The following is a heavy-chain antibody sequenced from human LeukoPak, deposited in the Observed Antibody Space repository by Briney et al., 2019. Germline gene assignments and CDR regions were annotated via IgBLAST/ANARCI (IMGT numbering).Heavy chain of an antibody. D-gene: IGHD2-2*02. CDR1: GFTFSSYA. J-gene: IGHJ4*02. CDR3: ASFYCSSTSCHNPHFDY. V-gene: IGHV3-30*04. Sequence: GRSLRLSCAASGFTFSSYAMYWVRQAPGKGLEWVAVISYDGSNKYYADSVKGRFTISRDNSKNTLYLQMNSLRAEDTAVYYCASFYCSSTSCHNPHFDYWGQGTLVTVSS. CDR2: ISYDGSNK.